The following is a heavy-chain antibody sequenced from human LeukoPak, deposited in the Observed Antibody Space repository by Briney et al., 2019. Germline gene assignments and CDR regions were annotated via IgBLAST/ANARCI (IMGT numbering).Heavy chain of an antibody. CDR3: ARMDTAMDFFDY. Sequence: SETLSLTCTVSGGSISTYYWSWIRQPPGKGLEWIGCIFYSGSTNYSPSLKNRVTISVDTSTNRFSLKLSSVTAADTAAYYCARMDTAMDFFDYWGQGTLVTVSS. V-gene: IGHV4-59*01. CDR1: GGSISTYY. CDR2: IFYSGST. J-gene: IGHJ4*02. D-gene: IGHD5-18*01.